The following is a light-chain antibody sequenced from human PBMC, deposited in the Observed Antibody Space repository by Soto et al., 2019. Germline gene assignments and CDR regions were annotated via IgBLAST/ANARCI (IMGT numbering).Light chain of an antibody. V-gene: IGKV1-39*01. Sequence: IQMTQSPSSLSASVGGRVTITCRASQTISSYLNWYQQTPGRAPALLISAASTLQSGVPSRFSGSGSGTDSTLTLSSLQPEDFATYYCQQSYSSPYTFGQGTKLEIK. CDR1: QTISSY. CDR3: QQSYSSPYT. J-gene: IGKJ2*01. CDR2: AAS.